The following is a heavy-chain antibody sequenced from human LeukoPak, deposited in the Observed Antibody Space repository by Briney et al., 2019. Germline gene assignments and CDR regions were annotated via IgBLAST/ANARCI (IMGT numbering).Heavy chain of an antibody. CDR2: INSDGSEG. D-gene: IGHD3-22*01. CDR3: ARQSDRGIVVVGYFDY. V-gene: IGHV3-7*03. Sequence: GGSLRLSCAVSGFTFSGFWMSWSRQAPGKGLEWVASINSDGSEGYYADVVKGRFTISRDNAKNSLYLQINSLRAEDTAVYYCARQSDRGIVVVGYFDYWGQGTLVTVSS. CDR1: GFTFSGFW. J-gene: IGHJ4*02.